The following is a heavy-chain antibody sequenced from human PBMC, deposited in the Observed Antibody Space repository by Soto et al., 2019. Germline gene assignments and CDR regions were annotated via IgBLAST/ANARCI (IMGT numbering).Heavy chain of an antibody. CDR1: GGSISSSNW. CDR2: IYHSGST. J-gene: IGHJ4*02. D-gene: IGHD1-26*01. V-gene: IGHV4-4*02. CDR3: ARGAVKIVGATCFDY. Sequence: QVQLQESGPGLVKPSGTLSLTCAVSGGSISSSNWWSWVRQPPGKGLEWIGEIYHSGSTNYNPSLKSRVTTSVDKSKNQFSLKLSSVTAADTAVYYCARGAVKIVGATCFDYWGQGTLVTVSS.